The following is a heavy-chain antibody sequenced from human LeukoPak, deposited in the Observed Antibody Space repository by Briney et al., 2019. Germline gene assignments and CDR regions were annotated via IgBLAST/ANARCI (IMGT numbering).Heavy chain of an antibody. D-gene: IGHD6-19*01. CDR3: AKDGVFRQWLGGWQDY. J-gene: IGHJ4*02. Sequence: GGSLRLSCAASGFTFSSYGMHWVRQAPGKGLEWVAAISSDGSNKYYADSVKGRLTISRDNSKNTLYLEMNSLRAEDTAVYFCAKDGVFRQWLGGWQDYWGQGTLVTVSS. V-gene: IGHV3-30*18. CDR1: GFTFSSYG. CDR2: ISSDGSNK.